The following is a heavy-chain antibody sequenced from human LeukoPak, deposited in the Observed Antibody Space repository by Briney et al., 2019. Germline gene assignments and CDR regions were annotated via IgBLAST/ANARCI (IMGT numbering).Heavy chain of an antibody. V-gene: IGHV3-48*03. CDR3: SRRFRD. D-gene: IGHD5-24*01. CDR1: GLSVRDFE. Sequence: PGGSLRLSCVGSGLSVRDFEMNWARQAPGKGLEWVAHIRADGTTKWYADSVRGRFNIARDNARNSLFLQMNSLRAEDTATYYCSRRFRDWGQGILVTVSS. CDR2: IRADGTTK. J-gene: IGHJ4*02.